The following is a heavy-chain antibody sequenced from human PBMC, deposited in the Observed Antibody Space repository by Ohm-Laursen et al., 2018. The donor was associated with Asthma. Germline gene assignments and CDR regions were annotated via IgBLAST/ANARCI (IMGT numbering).Heavy chain of an antibody. V-gene: IGHV4-31*03. D-gene: IGHD4/OR15-4a*01. CDR1: GDSINSGNNY. Sequence: TLSLTCTVPGDSINSGNNYWSWIRQHPGKGLEWIGYIYYSGITYSNPSLRSRVSISVDTSKNQFSLKLSSVTAADTAVYYCARGVGVYYGAGAIDSWGQGTLVTVSS. CDR2: IYYSGIT. CDR3: ARGVGVYYGAGAIDS. J-gene: IGHJ4*02.